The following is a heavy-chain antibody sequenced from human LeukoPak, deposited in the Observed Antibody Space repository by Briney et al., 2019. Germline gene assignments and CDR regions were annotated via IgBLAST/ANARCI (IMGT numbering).Heavy chain of an antibody. CDR3: TRTRYSSSWYYFDY. Sequence: GGSLRLSCTASGFTFGDYAMSSVRQAPGKGLEWVGLIRSKAYGGIIEYAASVKGRFTISRDDSKTIAYLQMNSLKTEDTAVYYCTRTRYSSSWYYFDYWGQGTLVTVSS. J-gene: IGHJ4*02. CDR1: GFTFGDYA. D-gene: IGHD6-13*01. V-gene: IGHV3-49*04. CDR2: IRSKAYGGII.